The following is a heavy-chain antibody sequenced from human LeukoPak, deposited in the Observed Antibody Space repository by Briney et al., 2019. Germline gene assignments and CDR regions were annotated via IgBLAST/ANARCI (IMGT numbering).Heavy chain of an antibody. CDR3: ARDGDTGYYYYYYMDV. V-gene: IGHV4-39*07. CDR2: IYYSGST. Sequence: SETLSLTCTVSGGSISSSSYYWGWIRQPPGKGLEWIGSIYYSGSTNYNPSLKSRVTMSVDTSKNQFSLKLSSVTAADTAVYYCARDGDTGYYYYYYMDVWGKGTTVTISS. CDR1: GGSISSSSYY. J-gene: IGHJ6*03. D-gene: IGHD2-21*01.